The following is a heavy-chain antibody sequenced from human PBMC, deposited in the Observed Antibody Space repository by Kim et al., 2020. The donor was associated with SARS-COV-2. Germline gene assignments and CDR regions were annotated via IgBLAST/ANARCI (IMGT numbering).Heavy chain of an antibody. CDR1: GFTFSSYS. Sequence: GGSLRLSCAASGFTFSSYSMNWVRQAPGKGLEWVSYISSSSSTIYYADSVKGRFTISRDNAKNSLYLQMNSLRDEDTAVYYCARELSDYGDRYFDYWGQGTLVTVSS. D-gene: IGHD4-17*01. J-gene: IGHJ4*02. CDR2: ISSSSSTI. CDR3: ARELSDYGDRYFDY. V-gene: IGHV3-48*02.